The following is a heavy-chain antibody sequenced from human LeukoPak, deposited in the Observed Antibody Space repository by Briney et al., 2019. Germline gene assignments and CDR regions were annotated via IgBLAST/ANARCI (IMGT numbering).Heavy chain of an antibody. V-gene: IGHV6-1*01. CDR1: GDSVSSDSAA. CDR2: TYFRSKWYY. CDR3: ARDPVGGSTIFDS. J-gene: IGHJ4*02. Sequence: SQTLSPTCAISGDSVSSDSAAWNWIRQSPSRGLEWLARTYFRSKWYYDYALAVKGRITINPDTSKNQFSLQLNSVTPEDTAVYFCARDPVGGSTIFDSWGQGTLVTVSS. D-gene: IGHD1-26*01.